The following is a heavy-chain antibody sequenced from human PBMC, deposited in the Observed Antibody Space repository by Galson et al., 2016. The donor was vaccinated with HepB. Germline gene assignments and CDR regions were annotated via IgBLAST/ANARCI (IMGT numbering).Heavy chain of an antibody. Sequence: PALVKPTQTLTLTCPFSGFSLNTTGVGVGWIRQPPGKGLEWLANIYWDDAKRYSPSLKSRLIITKDTSKNQVVLTMTDMDPVDTATYYCAHEDDSISRYWGYYFDFWGQGTLVAVSS. V-gene: IGHV2-5*02. D-gene: IGHD3-22*01. CDR3: AHEDDSISRYWGYYFDF. J-gene: IGHJ4*02. CDR2: IYWDDAK. CDR1: GFSLNTTGVG.